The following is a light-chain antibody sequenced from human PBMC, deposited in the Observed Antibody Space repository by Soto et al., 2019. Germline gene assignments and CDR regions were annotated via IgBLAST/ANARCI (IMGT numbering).Light chain of an antibody. V-gene: IGLV1-44*01. CDR3: AAWDAILNGYV. Sequence: QSVLTQPASASGTPGPRVTISCSGSMSNIESNTVSWYQQLPGTAPKLVIYSNYDRPSGVPDRFSGSTSGTSASLVIRGLQSEDEADYYCAAWDAILNGYVFGGGTKVTVL. J-gene: IGLJ1*01. CDR1: MSNIESNT. CDR2: SNY.